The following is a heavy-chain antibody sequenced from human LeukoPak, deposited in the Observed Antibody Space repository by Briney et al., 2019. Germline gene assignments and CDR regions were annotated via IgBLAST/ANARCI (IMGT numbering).Heavy chain of an antibody. CDR3: AKATISSSYYFDY. D-gene: IGHD5-12*01. J-gene: IGHJ4*02. V-gene: IGHV3-30*02. Sequence: VGSLRLSCAESGFTFSSYGMHWVRQAPGKGLAWVAFIRYDGSNKYYADSVKGRFTISRDNSKNTLYLQMNSLRAEDTAVYYCAKATISSSYYFDYWGQGTLVTVSS. CDR1: GFTFSSYG. CDR2: IRYDGSNK.